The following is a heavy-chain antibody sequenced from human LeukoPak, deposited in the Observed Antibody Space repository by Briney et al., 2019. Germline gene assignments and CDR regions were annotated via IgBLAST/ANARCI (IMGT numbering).Heavy chain of an antibody. Sequence: GGSLRLSCAASGFTFSTHWMSWVRQTPGKGREGLANIREGGGEKHYLDSVKGRFTISRDNAKKSPYLQMNSLRAEDTGVYFCPSHLPWTSLDYWGLGTRVTVSS. CDR1: GFTFSTHW. CDR3: PSHLPWTSLDY. CDR2: IREGGGEK. D-gene: IGHD2-2*01. V-gene: IGHV3-7*01. J-gene: IGHJ4*02.